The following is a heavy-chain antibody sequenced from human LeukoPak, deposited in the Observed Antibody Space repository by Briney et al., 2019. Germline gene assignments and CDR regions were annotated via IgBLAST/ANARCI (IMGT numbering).Heavy chain of an antibody. D-gene: IGHD6-13*01. Sequence: SGGSLRLSCAASGFTFSSYSMNWVRQAPGKGLEWVSSISSSSSYIYYADSVKGRFTISRDNAKNSLYLQMNSLRAEDTAVYYCARAPEQQQVLDYWGHGTLVTASS. V-gene: IGHV3-21*01. CDR3: ARAPEQQQVLDY. CDR2: ISSSSSYI. CDR1: GFTFSSYS. J-gene: IGHJ4*01.